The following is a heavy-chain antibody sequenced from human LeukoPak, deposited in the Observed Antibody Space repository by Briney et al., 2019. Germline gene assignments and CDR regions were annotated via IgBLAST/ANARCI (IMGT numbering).Heavy chain of an antibody. CDR2: ISYDGSNK. V-gene: IGHV3-30-3*01. CDR3: ARDAYSSGRSRSWFDP. CDR1: GFTFSSYA. J-gene: IGHJ5*02. Sequence: PGGSLRLSCAASGFTFSSYAMHWVRQAPGKGLEWVAVISYDGSNKYYADSVKGRFTTSRDNSKNTLYLQMNSLRAEDTAVYYCARDAYSSGRSRSWFDPWGQGTLVTVSS. D-gene: IGHD6-19*01.